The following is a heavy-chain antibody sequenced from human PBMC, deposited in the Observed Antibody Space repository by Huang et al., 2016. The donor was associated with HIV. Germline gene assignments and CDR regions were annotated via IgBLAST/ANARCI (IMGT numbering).Heavy chain of an antibody. CDR2: IMRSGTTI. Sequence: QVQLVESGGGLVKPGGSLRLSCAASGLVFSDHYMNWIRQAPGKGREWMSYIMRSGTTIRYVDSVKGRFTISRDNAKKSLFLEMNSLRVEDTAVYYCARRMAGWDDVFDMWGQGTMVTVSS. D-gene: IGHD6-19*01. V-gene: IGHV3-11*01. J-gene: IGHJ3*02. CDR3: ARRMAGWDDVFDM. CDR1: GLVFSDHY.